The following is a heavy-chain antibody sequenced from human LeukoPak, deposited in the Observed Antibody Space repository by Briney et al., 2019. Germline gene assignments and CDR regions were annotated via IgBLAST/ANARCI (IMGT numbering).Heavy chain of an antibody. V-gene: IGHV4-34*01. CDR1: GGSFSGYY. CDR2: INHSGST. CDR3: ARGEYCSGGSCYPLDY. Sequence: SETLSLTCAVYGGSFSGYYWSWIRQPQGKGLEWIGEINHSGSTNYNPSLKSRVTISVDTSKNQFSLKLSSVTAADTAVYYCARGEYCSGGSCYPLDYWGQGTLVTVSS. D-gene: IGHD2-15*01. J-gene: IGHJ4*02.